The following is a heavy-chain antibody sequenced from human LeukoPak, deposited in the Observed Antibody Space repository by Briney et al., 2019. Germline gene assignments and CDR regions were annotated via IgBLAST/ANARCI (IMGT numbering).Heavy chain of an antibody. D-gene: IGHD6-19*01. V-gene: IGHV3-30*18. CDR2: ISYDGSNK. CDR3: AKVFSGGGSGWYEPRPYFDY. Sequence: PGRSLRLSCAASGFTFSSYGMHWVRQAPGKGLEWVAVISYDGSNKYYADSVKGRFTISRDNSKNTLYLQMNSLRAEDTAVYYCAKVFSGGGSGWYEPRPYFDYWGQGTLVTVSS. CDR1: GFTFSSYG. J-gene: IGHJ4*02.